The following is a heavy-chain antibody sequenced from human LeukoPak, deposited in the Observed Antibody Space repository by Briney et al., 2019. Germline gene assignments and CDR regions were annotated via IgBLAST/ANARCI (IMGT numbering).Heavy chain of an antibody. Sequence: GSLRLSCAASGFTFSSYAMSWIRQPPGKGLEWIAYIFDSGSTNYNPSLKSRVTMSVDTSRNQFSLKLSSVTAADTAVYYCARDSVGATFYWGQGTLVTVSS. CDR2: IFDSGST. CDR3: ARDSVGATFY. V-gene: IGHV4-59*01. CDR1: GFTFSSYA. D-gene: IGHD1-26*01. J-gene: IGHJ4*02.